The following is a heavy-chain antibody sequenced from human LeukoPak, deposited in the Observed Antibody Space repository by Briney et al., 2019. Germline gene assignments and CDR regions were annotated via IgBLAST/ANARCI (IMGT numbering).Heavy chain of an antibody. V-gene: IGHV1-2*06. J-gene: IGHJ6*02. D-gene: IGHD3-10*01. CDR1: GYTFTGYY. CDR2: INPNSGGT. CDR3: ATVRVNYYYYGMDV. Sequence: ASVKVSCKASGYTFTGYYMHWVRQAPGQGLEWMGRINPNSGGTNYAQKFQGRVTMTRDTSISTAYMELSRLRSDDTAVYYCATVRVNYYYYGMDVWGQGTTVTVSS.